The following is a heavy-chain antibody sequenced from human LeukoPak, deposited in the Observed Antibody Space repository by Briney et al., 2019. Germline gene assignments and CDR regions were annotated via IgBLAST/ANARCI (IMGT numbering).Heavy chain of an antibody. V-gene: IGHV3-43*01. CDR3: VRVARQYNTGRYGSDWFDP. CDR1: GFRFNYHT. CDR2: ISYDGETT. D-gene: IGHD6-19*01. Sequence: GGSLRLSCVASGFRFNYHTMHWVRQVPGKGLEWVSLISYDGETTYYADSVKGRFTISRDNNKNSLFLQMHSLKIEDTALYYCVRVARQYNTGRYGSDWFDPWGQGTLVTVSS. J-gene: IGHJ5*02.